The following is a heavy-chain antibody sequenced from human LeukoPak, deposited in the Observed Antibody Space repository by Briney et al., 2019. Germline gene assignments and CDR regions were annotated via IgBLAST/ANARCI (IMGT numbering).Heavy chain of an antibody. Sequence: SETLSLTCTVSGGSISSSSYYWGWIRQPPGTGLEWIGSIYYSGSTYYNPSLKSRVTISVDTSKNQFSLKLSSVTAADTAVYYCARGFRGYSYGYSWFDPWGQGTLVTVSS. CDR3: ARGFRGYSYGYSWFDP. CDR2: IYYSGST. J-gene: IGHJ5*02. CDR1: GGSISSSSYY. D-gene: IGHD5-18*01. V-gene: IGHV4-39*07.